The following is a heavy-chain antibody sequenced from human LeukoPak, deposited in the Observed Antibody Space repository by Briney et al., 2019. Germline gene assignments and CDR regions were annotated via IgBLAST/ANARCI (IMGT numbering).Heavy chain of an antibody. J-gene: IGHJ4*02. Sequence: PGGSLRLSRTAPGFTFSNYWMSWVRQAPGKGLEWVANIKQDGSEKYYVDSVKGRFTISRDNAKNSLYLQMNSLRAEDTAVYYCARGGGNFDYWGQGTLVTVSS. CDR3: ARGGGNFDY. CDR2: IKQDGSEK. CDR1: GFTFSNYW. V-gene: IGHV3-7*01.